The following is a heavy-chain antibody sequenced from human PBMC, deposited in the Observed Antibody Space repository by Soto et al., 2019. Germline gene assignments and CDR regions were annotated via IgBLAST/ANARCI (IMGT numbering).Heavy chain of an antibody. CDR1: GFSLSTSGVG. Sequence: QITLKESGPTLVKPTQTLTLTCTFSGFSLSTSGVGVGWIRQPPGKALEWLALIYWDDDKRYSPSLKSRLTITKDTSKNQVVLTMTNMDPEDTATYYCAHRRGYDREYYFDYWGQGTLVTVSS. CDR2: IYWDDDK. J-gene: IGHJ4*02. V-gene: IGHV2-5*02. D-gene: IGHD3-22*01. CDR3: AHRRGYDREYYFDY.